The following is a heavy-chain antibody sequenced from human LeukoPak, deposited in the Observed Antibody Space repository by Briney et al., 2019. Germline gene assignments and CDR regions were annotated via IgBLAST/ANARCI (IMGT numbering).Heavy chain of an antibody. J-gene: IGHJ5*02. V-gene: IGHV3-48*03. Sequence: GGSLRLSCAASGFTFSSYEINWVRQAPGKGLEWVSYISSSGNTIYYADSVKGRFTISRDNAKNSLYLQMNSLRAEDTDVYYCARGIAARGWFDPWGQGTLVTVSS. CDR3: ARGIAARGWFDP. D-gene: IGHD2-15*01. CDR1: GFTFSSYE. CDR2: ISSSGNTI.